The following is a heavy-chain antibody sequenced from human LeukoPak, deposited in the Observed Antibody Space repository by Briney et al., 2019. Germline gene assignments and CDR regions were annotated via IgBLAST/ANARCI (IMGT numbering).Heavy chain of an antibody. D-gene: IGHD3-22*01. CDR3: ARDSYYDSNGYYY. CDR1: GYTFTTYA. Sequence: AASVKVSCKASGYTFTTYAMNWVRQAPGQGLEWMGWINTNAGNPTYAQGFTGQFVFSLDTSVSTTYLQITSLKAEDTAVYYCARDSYYDSNGYYYWGQGTLVTVSS. CDR2: INTNAGNP. V-gene: IGHV7-4-1*02. J-gene: IGHJ4*02.